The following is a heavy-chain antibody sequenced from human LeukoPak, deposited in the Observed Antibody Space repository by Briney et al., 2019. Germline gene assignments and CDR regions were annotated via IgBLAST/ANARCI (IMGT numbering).Heavy chain of an antibody. CDR3: ARQGVLRFLEWSGDNWFDP. CDR1: GGSISSSSYY. CDR2: IYYSGST. Sequence: SEILSPTFTVSGGSISSSSYYWGWIRQPPGKGLEWIGSIYYSGSTYYNPSLKSRVTISVGTSKNQFSLKLSSVTAADTAVYYCARQGVLRFLEWSGDNWFDPWGQGTLVTVSS. V-gene: IGHV4-39*01. J-gene: IGHJ5*02. D-gene: IGHD3-3*01.